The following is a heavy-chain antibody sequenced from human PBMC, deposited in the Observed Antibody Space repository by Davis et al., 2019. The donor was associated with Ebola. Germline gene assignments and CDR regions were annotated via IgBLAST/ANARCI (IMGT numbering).Heavy chain of an antibody. D-gene: IGHD1-1*01. CDR1: GGSISSGGYY. Sequence: PSETLSLTCTVSGGSISSGGYYWSWIRQHPGKGLEWIGYIFYRGSTYYNPSLKSRVTISVDTSKNHFSLKLRSVTAADTAVYYCARKVGITNYWYFDLWGRGTLVTVSS. CDR2: IFYRGST. J-gene: IGHJ2*01. V-gene: IGHV4-31*03. CDR3: ARKVGITNYWYFDL.